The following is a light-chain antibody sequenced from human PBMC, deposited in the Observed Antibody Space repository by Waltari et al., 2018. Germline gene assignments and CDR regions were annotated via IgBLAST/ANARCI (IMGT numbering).Light chain of an antibody. CDR2: KAS. Sequence: DIQMTQSPSTLSASVGDRVAITCRASQSVNSWLAWYQQKPGKAPKFLIYKASILESGVPSRFSGSGSGTEFTLTISNLQPDDFATYYCQQYYSYPVTFGQGTRVEV. V-gene: IGKV1-5*03. J-gene: IGKJ1*01. CDR3: QQYYSYPVT. CDR1: QSVNSW.